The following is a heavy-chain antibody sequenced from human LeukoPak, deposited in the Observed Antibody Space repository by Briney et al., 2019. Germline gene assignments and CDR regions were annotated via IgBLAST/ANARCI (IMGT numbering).Heavy chain of an antibody. CDR3: AKDLVSPKTRTHSYSSSWHVLDY. Sequence: GGSLRLSCAASGFTFSSYAMSWVRQAPGKGLEWVSAISGSGGSTYYADSVKGRFTISRDNSKNTLYLQMNSLRAEDTAVYYCAKDLVSPKTRTHSYSSSWHVLDYWGQGTLVTVSS. CDR1: GFTFSSYA. CDR2: ISGSGGST. D-gene: IGHD6-13*01. V-gene: IGHV3-23*01. J-gene: IGHJ4*02.